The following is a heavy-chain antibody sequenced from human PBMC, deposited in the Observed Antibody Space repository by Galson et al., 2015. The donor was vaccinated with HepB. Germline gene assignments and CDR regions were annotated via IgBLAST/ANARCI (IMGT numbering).Heavy chain of an antibody. CDR2: ISSNGGST. CDR3: VKFDYYYGMDV. V-gene: IGHV3-64D*06. Sequence: SLRLSCAASGFTFSSYAMHWVRQAPGKGLEYVSAISSNGGSTYYADSVKDRFTISRDNSKNTLYLQMSSLRAEDTAVYYCVKFDYYYGMDVWGQGTTVTVSS. CDR1: GFTFSSYA. J-gene: IGHJ6*02.